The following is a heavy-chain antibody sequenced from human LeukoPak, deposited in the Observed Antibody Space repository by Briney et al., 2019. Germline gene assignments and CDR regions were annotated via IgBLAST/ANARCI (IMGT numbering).Heavy chain of an antibody. V-gene: IGHV4-30-4*01. Sequence: PSQTLSLTCTVSGGSISSGAYYLSWILPPPRTPLECLGYIYYSGSTYYNPSLKSRVTISVDTSKNQFSLKLSSVTAADTAVYYCARVSLVGANWFDPWGQGTLVTVSS. J-gene: IGHJ5*02. CDR3: ARVSLVGANWFDP. D-gene: IGHD2-15*01. CDR2: IYYSGST. CDR1: GGSISSGAYY.